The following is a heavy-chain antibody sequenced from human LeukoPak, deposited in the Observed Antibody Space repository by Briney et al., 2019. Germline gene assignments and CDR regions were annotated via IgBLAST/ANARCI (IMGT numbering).Heavy chain of an antibody. D-gene: IGHD6-13*01. Sequence: SGGSLRLSCAASGFTFSSYSMNWVRQAPGKGLEWVSYISSSSSTIYYADSVKGRFTISRDNAKNSLYLQMNSLRAEDTAVYYCARGGTPYSSSSRFDYWGQGTLVTVSS. CDR2: ISSSSSTI. CDR3: ARGGTPYSSSSRFDY. V-gene: IGHV3-48*01. J-gene: IGHJ4*02. CDR1: GFTFSSYS.